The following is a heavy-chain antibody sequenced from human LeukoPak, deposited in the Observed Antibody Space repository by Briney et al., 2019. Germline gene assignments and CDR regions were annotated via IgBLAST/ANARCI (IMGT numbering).Heavy chain of an antibody. CDR1: GFTFSNYW. CDR3: ARYQGGGWDV. Sequence: GGFLRLSCTASGFTFSNYWMTWIRQAAGKGPEWVANIKQDGSETYSLDSLKGRFTISRDNAKTSLYLQMNSLRAEDTAVYYCARYQGGGWDVWGQGTTVTVSS. J-gene: IGHJ6*02. D-gene: IGHD6-25*01. CDR2: IKQDGSET. V-gene: IGHV3-7*01.